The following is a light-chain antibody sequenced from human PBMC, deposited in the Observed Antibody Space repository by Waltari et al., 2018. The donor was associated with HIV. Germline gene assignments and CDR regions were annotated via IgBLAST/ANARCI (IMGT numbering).Light chain of an antibody. J-gene: IGLJ2*01. CDR2: DDS. V-gene: IGLV3-21*02. Sequence: SYVLTQPPSVSVAPGQTARMTCGGNKIGRKSVHWYQQKPGQAPVLVVQDDSDRPSGIPERFSGSNSGNTATLTISRVEGGDEADYYCQVWDINTDHVLFGGGTKLTVL. CDR1: KIGRKS. CDR3: QVWDINTDHVL.